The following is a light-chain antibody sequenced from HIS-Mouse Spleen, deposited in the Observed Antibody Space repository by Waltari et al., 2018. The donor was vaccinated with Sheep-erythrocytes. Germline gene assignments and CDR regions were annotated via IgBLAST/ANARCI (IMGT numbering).Light chain of an antibody. CDR3: QQRSNWPPIT. J-gene: IGKJ5*01. V-gene: IGKV3-11*01. CDR1: QSVSSY. Sequence: EIVLTQSPATLSLSPGERATLSCRASQSVSSYLAGYQQKPGQAPRLLIYDASHRATGIPARFSGSGSGTDFTLTISSLEPEDFAVYYCQQRSNWPPITFGQGTRLEIK. CDR2: DAS.